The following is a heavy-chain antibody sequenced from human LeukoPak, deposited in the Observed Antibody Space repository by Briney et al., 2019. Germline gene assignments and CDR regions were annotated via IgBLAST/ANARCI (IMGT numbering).Heavy chain of an antibody. D-gene: IGHD3-3*01. CDR3: AKPLQGYYDFWSGSAFDI. CDR1: GFTFSSYA. V-gene: IGHV3-23*01. J-gene: IGHJ3*02. CDR2: ISGSGGST. Sequence: PGGSLRLSCAASGFTFSSYAMSWVRQAPGKELEWVSAISGSGGSTYYADSVKGRFTISRDNSKNTLYLQMNSLRAEDTAVYYCAKPLQGYYDFWSGSAFDIWGQGTMVTVSS.